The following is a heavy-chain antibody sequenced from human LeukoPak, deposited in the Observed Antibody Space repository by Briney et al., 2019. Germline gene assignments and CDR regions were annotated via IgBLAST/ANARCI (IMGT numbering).Heavy chain of an antibody. CDR2: IWYDGSNK. J-gene: IGHJ4*02. CDR1: GFTFNSYG. CDR3: AKDLAGVVDTELYFDS. Sequence: GGSLSLSCAVSGFTFNSYGMHGVRQAPGEGRGWVAVIWYDGSNKFYAYSVKGRFTIYRDNYKNTLYLQMNSLRAEDTAVYYCAKDLAGVVDTELYFDSWGQGTLVTVSS. D-gene: IGHD5-18*01. V-gene: IGHV3-33*06.